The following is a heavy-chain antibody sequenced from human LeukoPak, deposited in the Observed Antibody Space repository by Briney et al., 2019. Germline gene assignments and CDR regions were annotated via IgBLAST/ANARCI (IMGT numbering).Heavy chain of an antibody. CDR3: ARAGGSTVSHSDY. CDR2: ISSSTSYI. Sequence: GGSLGLSCAASGFTFSSYSMNWIRQAPGKGLEWVSSISSSTSYIYYADSVKGRFTISKDNAKNSLYLQMNSLRAEDTAVYYCARAGGSTVSHSDYWGQGTLVTVSS. CDR1: GFTFSSYS. J-gene: IGHJ4*02. V-gene: IGHV3-21*01. D-gene: IGHD4-17*01.